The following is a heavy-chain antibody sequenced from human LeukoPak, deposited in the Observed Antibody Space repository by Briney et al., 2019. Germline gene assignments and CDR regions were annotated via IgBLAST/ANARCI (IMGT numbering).Heavy chain of an antibody. D-gene: IGHD3-10*01. J-gene: IGHJ6*03. CDR1: GGTFSSYA. Sequence: ASVKISCKASGGTFSSYAISWVRQAPGQGLEWMGGIIPIFGTANYAQKFQGRVTITADKSTSTAYMELSSLRSEDTAVYYCARVYGSGSFYYYYMDVWGKGTTVTISS. CDR3: ARVYGSGSFYYYYMDV. V-gene: IGHV1-69*06. CDR2: IIPIFGTA.